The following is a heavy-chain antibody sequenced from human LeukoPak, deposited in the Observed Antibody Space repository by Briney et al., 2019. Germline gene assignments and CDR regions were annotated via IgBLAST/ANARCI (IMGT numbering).Heavy chain of an antibody. CDR3: ARAANPLLWWREEYYYYMDV. Sequence: ASVKVSCKASGYTFTSYDINWVRQATGQGLEWMGWMNPNSGNTGYAQKFQGRVTITRNTSISTAYMELSSLRSEDTAVYYCARAANPLLWWREEYYYYMDVWGKGTTVTVSS. D-gene: IGHD2-21*01. CDR1: GYTFTSYD. V-gene: IGHV1-8*03. J-gene: IGHJ6*03. CDR2: MNPNSGNT.